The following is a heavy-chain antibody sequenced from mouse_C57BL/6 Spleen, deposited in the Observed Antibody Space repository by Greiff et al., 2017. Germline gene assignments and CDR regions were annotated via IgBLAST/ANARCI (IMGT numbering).Heavy chain of an antibody. CDR3: ARSYSNYWYFDV. J-gene: IGHJ1*03. D-gene: IGHD2-5*01. V-gene: IGHV1-55*01. CDR1: GYTFTSYW. Sequence: VQLQQSGAELVKPGASVKMSCKASGYTFTSYWITWVKQRPGQGLEWIGDIYPGSGSTNYNEKFKSKATLTVDTSSSTAYMQLSSLTSEDSAVYYCARSYSNYWYFDVWGTGTTVTVSS. CDR2: IYPGSGST.